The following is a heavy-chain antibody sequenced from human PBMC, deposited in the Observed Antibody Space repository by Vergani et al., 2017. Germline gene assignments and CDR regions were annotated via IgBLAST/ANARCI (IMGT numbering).Heavy chain of an antibody. CDR2: INHSGST. CDR3: ARGFTFDL. Sequence: QVQLQQWGAGLLKPSETLSLTCAVYGGSFSGYYWSWIRQPPGKGLEWIGEINHSGSTNYNPSLKSRVTISVDTSKNQFSLKLRSVTAADTAVYYCARGFTFDLWGRGTLVTVSS. V-gene: IGHV4-34*01. CDR1: GGSFSGYY. J-gene: IGHJ2*01.